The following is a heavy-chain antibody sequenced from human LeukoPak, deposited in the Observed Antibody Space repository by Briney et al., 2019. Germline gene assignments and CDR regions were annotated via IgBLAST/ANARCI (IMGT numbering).Heavy chain of an antibody. D-gene: IGHD3-22*01. V-gene: IGHV3-11*01. Sequence: GSLRLSCVVSGFRFSDYYMSWIRQTPGKGLEFISYISCSGDAIYYTDSVKGRFTISRDNAKNSLCLQLDSLSAEDTAVYYCASLYDSTGFCFDYWGQGALVTVSS. CDR2: ISCSGDAI. CDR3: ASLYDSTGFCFDY. J-gene: IGHJ4*02. CDR1: GFRFSDYY.